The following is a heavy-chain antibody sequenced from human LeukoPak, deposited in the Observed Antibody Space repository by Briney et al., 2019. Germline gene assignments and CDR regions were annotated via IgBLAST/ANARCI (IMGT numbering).Heavy chain of an antibody. CDR3: ATTRDGYYSFDY. D-gene: IGHD5-24*01. CDR2: ISPDGSYT. CDR1: GFVFSDFY. J-gene: IGHJ4*02. V-gene: IGHV3-11*06. Sequence: GGSLRLSCAGSGFVFSDFYINWIRQSLGKGLEWLAYISPDGSYTTYGDSVKGRFVISRDNAKNSLYLQMNSLRDEDTAVYYCATTRDGYYSFDYWGQGTLVTVSS.